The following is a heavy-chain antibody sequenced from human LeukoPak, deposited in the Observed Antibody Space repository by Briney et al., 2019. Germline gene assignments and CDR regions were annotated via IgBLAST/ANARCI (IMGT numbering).Heavy chain of an antibody. D-gene: IGHD3-10*02. J-gene: IGHJ6*04. CDR1: GFNFSSYE. V-gene: IGHV3-48*03. CDR2: ISSSGSIK. CDR3: AELGITMIGGV. Sequence: GALRLSCTASGFNFSSYEMNWVRQAPGKGLEWVSYISSSGSIKYYADSVKGRFTISRDNAKNSLYLQMNSLRAEDTAVYYCAELGITMIGGVWGKGTTVTISS.